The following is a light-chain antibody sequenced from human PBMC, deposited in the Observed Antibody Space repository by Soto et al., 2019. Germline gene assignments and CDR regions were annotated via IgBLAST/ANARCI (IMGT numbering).Light chain of an antibody. CDR3: QQYGSSPRT. Sequence: EIVLTQSPGTLSLSPGERAPLSCRASQSVSSSYLAWYQQKPGQAPRRLIYGASIRATGIPDRFSGSGSGTDFTLTISRLEPEDFAVSYCQQYGSSPRTFGQGTKLEIK. V-gene: IGKV3-20*01. CDR2: GAS. J-gene: IGKJ2*01. CDR1: QSVSSSY.